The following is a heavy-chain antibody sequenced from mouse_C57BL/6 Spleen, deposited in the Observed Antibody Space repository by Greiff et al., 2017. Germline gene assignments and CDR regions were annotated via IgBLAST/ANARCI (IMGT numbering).Heavy chain of an antibody. CDR3: ASRRDYYGNYRDAMDY. V-gene: IGHV5-4*03. CDR2: ISDGGSYT. CDR1: GFTFSSYA. D-gene: IGHD2-1*01. J-gene: IGHJ4*01. Sequence: EVKLVESGGGLVKPGECLNLSCAASGFTFSSYAMSWVRQTPEKRLEWVATISDGGSYTYYPDHVNGRCTISSDTAKNSLYLQMSHLNSEDTAMYYGASRRDYYGNYRDAMDYWGQGTSVTVSS.